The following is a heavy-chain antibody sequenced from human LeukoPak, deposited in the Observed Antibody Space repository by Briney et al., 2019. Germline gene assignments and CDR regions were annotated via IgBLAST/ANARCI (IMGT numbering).Heavy chain of an antibody. CDR1: GGSFSTYY. D-gene: IGHD1-7*01. CDR2: INDSGRA. Sequence: SETLSLTCAVYGGSFSTYYWSWIRQPPGKGLEWLGEINDSGRANYNPSLMSHVTVSVDTSKNQFSLRLTSVTATDTAVYYCARRWNYGRNYYIDVWGKGATVSVSS. V-gene: IGHV4-34*01. CDR3: ARRWNYGRNYYIDV. J-gene: IGHJ6*03.